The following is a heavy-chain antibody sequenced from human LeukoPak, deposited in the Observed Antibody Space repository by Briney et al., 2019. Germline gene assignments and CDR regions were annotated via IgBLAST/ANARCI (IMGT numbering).Heavy chain of an antibody. CDR3: VRGTGY. J-gene: IGHJ4*02. CDR1: GFTFSTYV. V-gene: IGHV3-64D*06. Sequence: GGSLRLSCSVSGFTFSTYVMHWVRQAPGKGLEYVPAISSNGDNTYYADSVKGRFTISRDNSKNTLYLQMSSLRADDTAVYYCVRGTGYWGQGTLVTVSS. CDR2: ISSNGDNT.